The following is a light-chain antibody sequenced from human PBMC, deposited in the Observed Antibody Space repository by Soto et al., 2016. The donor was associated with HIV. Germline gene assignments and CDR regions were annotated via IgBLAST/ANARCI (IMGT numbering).Light chain of an antibody. J-gene: IGLJ1*01. CDR2: ADR. Sequence: QSVLTQPPSVSGAPGQRVTISCTGSSFNIGAGYDVHWYQQLPGTAPKILIYADRNRPSGVPDRFSGSKSGTSASLDISGLQAEDEADYYCQSYDSRLSAYVFGTGTRVSVL. CDR1: SFNIGAGYD. V-gene: IGLV1-40*01. CDR3: QSYDSRLSAYV.